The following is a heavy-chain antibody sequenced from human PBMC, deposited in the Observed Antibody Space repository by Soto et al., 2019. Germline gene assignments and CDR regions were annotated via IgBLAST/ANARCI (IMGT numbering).Heavy chain of an antibody. D-gene: IGHD3-22*01. J-gene: IGHJ3*02. CDR2: FDPEDGET. CDR1: GYTLTELS. CDR3: ATDRHDSSGYYCAAFAI. Sequence: ASVKVSCKVSGYTLTELSMHWVRQAPGKGLEWMGGFDPEDGETIYAQKFQGRVTMTEDTSTDTAYMELSSLRSEDTAVYYCATDRHDSSGYYCAAFAIWGQGTMVTVSS. V-gene: IGHV1-24*01.